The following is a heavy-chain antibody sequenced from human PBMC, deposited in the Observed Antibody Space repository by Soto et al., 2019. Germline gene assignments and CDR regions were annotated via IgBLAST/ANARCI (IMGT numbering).Heavy chain of an antibody. CDR2: IKSKTDGWTT. J-gene: IGHJ6*02. V-gene: IGHV3-15*01. Sequence: PGGSRRRSWAASGFTFSNALMSGVRQAPGKGLEWVGRIKSKTDGWTTDYAAPVKGRFTISRDDSKNTLYLQMNSLKTEDTAVYYCTTGTAGSWDYYYYGMDVWGQGTTVTVSS. CDR1: GFTFSNAL. CDR3: TTGTAGSWDYYYYGMDV. D-gene: IGHD6-13*01.